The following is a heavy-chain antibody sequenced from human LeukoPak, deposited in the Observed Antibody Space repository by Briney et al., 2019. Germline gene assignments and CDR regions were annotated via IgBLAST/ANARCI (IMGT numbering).Heavy chain of an antibody. CDR3: AKADYYYGSGSLYFDY. Sequence: GGSLRLSCAASGFTFDDYAMHWVRQAPGKGLEWVSGISWNSGSIGYADSVKGRFTISRDNAKNSLYLQMNSLGAEDTALYYCAKADYYYGSGSLYFDYWGQGTLVTVSS. J-gene: IGHJ4*02. CDR2: ISWNSGSI. CDR1: GFTFDDYA. D-gene: IGHD3-10*01. V-gene: IGHV3-9*01.